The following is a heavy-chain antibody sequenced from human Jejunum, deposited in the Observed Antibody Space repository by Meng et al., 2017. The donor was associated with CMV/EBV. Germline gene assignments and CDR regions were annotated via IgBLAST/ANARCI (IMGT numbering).Heavy chain of an antibody. CDR2: IKSKNKGGTI. CDR1: GFNFSIAW. J-gene: IGHJ6*02. V-gene: IGHV3-15*01. Sequence: SGFNFSIAWMSWVRQAPGKGLEWVGRIKSKNKGGTIDYAAPVKGRFTISRDNAKNSLYLQMNTLRPDDTAVYYCARARGSGRGVWGQGTTVTVSS. CDR3: ARARGSGRGV. D-gene: IGHD3-10*01.